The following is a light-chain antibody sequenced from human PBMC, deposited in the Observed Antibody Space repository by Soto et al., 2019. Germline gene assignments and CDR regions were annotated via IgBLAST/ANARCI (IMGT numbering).Light chain of an antibody. CDR3: QQFKNDTRT. J-gene: IGKJ4*01. Sequence: ARQWTQYPAPLSASVVDRVTITCRGSQGIISALAWYLQKPGKAPKVXIVNXSSLERGGPSRLSGSGSVTDFTLTISSLQPEDFANDDCQQFKNDTRTFGGGTKVDI. CDR1: QGIISA. V-gene: IGKV1D-13*01. CDR2: NXS.